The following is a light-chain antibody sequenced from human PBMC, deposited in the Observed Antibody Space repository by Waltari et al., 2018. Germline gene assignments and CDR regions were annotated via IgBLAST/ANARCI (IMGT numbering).Light chain of an antibody. Sequence: QSVLAQPPSASGTPGQRVTISCSGSSSNIGSKTVNWHQQLPGTAPKLLIYSITQRPSGSPARFSGAKTGTSASLAISGLQSEDEADYYCAAWDDNLNGVVFGGGTKLTVL. CDR1: SSNIGSKT. CDR3: AAWDDNLNGVV. J-gene: IGLJ3*02. V-gene: IGLV1-44*01. CDR2: SIT.